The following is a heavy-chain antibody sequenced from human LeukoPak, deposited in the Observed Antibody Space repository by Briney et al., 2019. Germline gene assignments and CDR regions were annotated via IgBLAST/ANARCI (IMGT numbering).Heavy chain of an antibody. CDR3: ARDHDYAFDY. CDR1: GFPFSSYS. D-gene: IGHD4-17*01. CDR2: IFSSSGTI. J-gene: IGHJ4*02. V-gene: IGHV3-48*02. Sequence: GESLKISCAASGFPFSSYSMNWVRQAPGKGLEWVSYIFSSSGTIYYADSVKGRFTISRDNAKNSLYLQMNSLRDEDTAVYYCARDHDYAFDYWGQGALVTVSS.